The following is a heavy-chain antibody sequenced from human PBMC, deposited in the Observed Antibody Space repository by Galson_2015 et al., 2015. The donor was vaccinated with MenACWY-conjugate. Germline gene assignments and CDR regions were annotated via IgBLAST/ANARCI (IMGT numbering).Heavy chain of an antibody. CDR2: ISKSSSYT. CDR3: VKDRGDCTGDTCFWARIFGS. Sequence: SLRLSCAASGFTFSRYSMNWVRQAPGKGLEWLSSISKSSSYTFYADSVKGRFIVSRDNAENSVVLQMNNLTPDDTAVYYCVKDRGDCTGDTCFWARIFGSWGQGTLVSVSS. D-gene: IGHD2-15*01. J-gene: IGHJ5*02. CDR1: GFTFSRYS. V-gene: IGHV3-21*01.